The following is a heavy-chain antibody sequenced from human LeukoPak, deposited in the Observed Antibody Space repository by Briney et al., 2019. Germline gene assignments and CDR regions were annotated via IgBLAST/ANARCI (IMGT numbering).Heavy chain of an antibody. V-gene: IGHV3-33*01. D-gene: IGHD5-12*01. Sequence: GRSLRLSCAASGFTFSSYGMHWVRQAPGKGLEWVAVIWYDGSNKYYADSVKGRFTISRDNSKNTLYLQMNSLRAEDTAAYYCARDQAATTNPSWFDPWGQGTLVTVSS. J-gene: IGHJ5*02. CDR3: ARDQAATTNPSWFDP. CDR2: IWYDGSNK. CDR1: GFTFSSYG.